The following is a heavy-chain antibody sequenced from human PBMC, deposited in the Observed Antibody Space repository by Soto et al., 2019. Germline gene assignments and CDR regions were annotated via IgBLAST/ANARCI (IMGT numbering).Heavy chain of an antibody. D-gene: IGHD2-21*02. V-gene: IGHV4-59*01. CDR3: AREAHFEAYCGGDCYRFDY. CDR1: GGSISSYY. J-gene: IGHJ4*02. Sequence: SETLSLTCTVSGGSISSYYWSWIRQPPGKGLEWIGYIYYSGSTNYNPSLKSRVTISVDTSKNQFSLKLSSVTAADTAVYYCAREAHFEAYCGGDCYRFDYWGQGTLVTVSS. CDR2: IYYSGST.